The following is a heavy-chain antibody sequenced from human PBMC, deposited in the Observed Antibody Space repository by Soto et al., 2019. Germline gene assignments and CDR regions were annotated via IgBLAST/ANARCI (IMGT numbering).Heavy chain of an antibody. V-gene: IGHV3-23*01. CDR3: AKDLMNSSGRKSELDY. CDR2: ISGSGGST. J-gene: IGHJ4*02. D-gene: IGHD6-19*01. CDR1: GFTFSSYS. Sequence: GGSLRLSCAASGFTFSSYSMSWVRQAPGKGLEWVSAISGSGGSTYYADSVKGRFTISRDNSKNTLYLQMNSLRAEDTAVYYCAKDLMNSSGRKSELDYWGQGTLVTVSS.